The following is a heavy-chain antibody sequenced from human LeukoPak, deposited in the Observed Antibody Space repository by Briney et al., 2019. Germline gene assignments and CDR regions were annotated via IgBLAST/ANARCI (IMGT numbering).Heavy chain of an antibody. CDR1: GYTFTSQY. CDR2: INPSGGST. J-gene: IGHJ4*02. Sequence: GASVKVSCKASGYTFTSQYIHWVRQAPGQGLEWMGIINPSGGSTSNAQKFQGRVTMTRDMSTSTVYMELSSLRSEDTAVYYCAREIRQLSSLRWDYWGQGTLVTVSS. CDR3: AREIRQLSSLRWDY. D-gene: IGHD6-13*01. V-gene: IGHV1-46*01.